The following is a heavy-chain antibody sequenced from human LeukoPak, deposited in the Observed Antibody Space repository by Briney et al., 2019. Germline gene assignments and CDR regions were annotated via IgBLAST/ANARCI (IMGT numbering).Heavy chain of an antibody. CDR3: AKGVGGDIVLMVYAHFQH. CDR2: IYSGGST. J-gene: IGHJ1*01. CDR1: GFTVSSNY. Sequence: GGSLRLSCAASGFTVSSNYMSWVRQAPGKGLEWVSIIYSGGSTYYADSVKGRFTISRDNSKNTLYLQMNSLRAEDTAVYYCAKGVGGDIVLMVYAHFQHWGQGTLVTVPS. V-gene: IGHV3-53*01. D-gene: IGHD2-8*01.